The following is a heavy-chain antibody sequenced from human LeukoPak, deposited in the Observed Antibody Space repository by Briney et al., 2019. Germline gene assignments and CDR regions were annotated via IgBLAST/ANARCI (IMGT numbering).Heavy chain of an antibody. D-gene: IGHD4-17*01. CDR2: ISAYNGNT. J-gene: IGHJ5*02. V-gene: IGHV1-18*01. CDR3: ARDLRVTVTTKYNWFDP. CDR1: GYTFTSYG. Sequence: GASVTVSCKASGYTFTSYGISWGRHAPGQGLEWMGWISAYNGNTNYAQKLQGRVTMTTDTSTSTAYMELRSLRSDDTAVYYCARDLRVTVTTKYNWFDPWGQGTLVTVSS.